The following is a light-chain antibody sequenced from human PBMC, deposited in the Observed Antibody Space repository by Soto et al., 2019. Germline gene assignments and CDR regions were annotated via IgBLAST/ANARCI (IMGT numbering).Light chain of an antibody. CDR1: QNIISN. CDR2: GAS. CDR3: QQYGSSLWT. J-gene: IGKJ1*01. V-gene: IGKV3-15*01. Sequence: EIVMTQSPATLSVSPGERVTLSCRASQNIISNLAWYQQKPGQAPRLLIYGASTRATGIPARFSGSGSGTEFTLTISRLEPEDFTVYFCQQYGSSLWTFGQGTKVDIK.